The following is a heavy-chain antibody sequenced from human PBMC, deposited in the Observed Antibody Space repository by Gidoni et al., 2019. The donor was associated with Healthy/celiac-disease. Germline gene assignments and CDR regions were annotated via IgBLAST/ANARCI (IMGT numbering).Heavy chain of an antibody. V-gene: IGHV2-70*04. CDR1: GFSLSTTGMR. Sequence: QVTLKESGPALVEPTQTLTLTCTFSGFSLSTTGMRVSWIRQPPGKALEWLARIDWDDDKFYSTSLKTRLTISKDTSKNQVVLTMTKMDPEDTATYYCARIYCSGGRCYPYYFDYWGQGTLVTVSS. D-gene: IGHD2-15*01. J-gene: IGHJ4*02. CDR3: ARIYCSGGRCYPYYFDY. CDR2: IDWDDDK.